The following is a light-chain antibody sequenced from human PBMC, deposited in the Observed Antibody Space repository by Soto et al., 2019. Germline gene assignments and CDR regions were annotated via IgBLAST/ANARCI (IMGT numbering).Light chain of an antibody. CDR1: QSISSD. CDR3: HQGYNTPQT. J-gene: IGKJ1*01. Sequence: DIQMTQSPLSLSASVGDRVIITCRASQSISSDLNWYMQKPGKAPQLLIFATSALHSGVPSRFSGSGSGTDFTLTISSLQSEDFATHYCHQGYNTPQTLGQGTKVDIK. V-gene: IGKV1-39*01. CDR2: ATS.